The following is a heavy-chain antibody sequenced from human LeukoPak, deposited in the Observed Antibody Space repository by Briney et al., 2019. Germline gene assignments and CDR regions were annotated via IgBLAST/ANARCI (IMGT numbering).Heavy chain of an antibody. V-gene: IGHV4-39*07. J-gene: IGHJ4*02. CDR2: IYYVGST. D-gene: IGHD3-22*01. Sequence: SETLSLTCTVSGGSISSSGYYWGWIRQPPGKGLEWIGNIYYVGSTYYNPSLNSRVTISVDTSKNQFSLKLNSVTAADTAVYYCAREQVYYDSSGSDTYYFDYWGQGTLVTVSS. CDR3: AREQVYYDSSGSDTYYFDY. CDR1: GGSISSSGYY.